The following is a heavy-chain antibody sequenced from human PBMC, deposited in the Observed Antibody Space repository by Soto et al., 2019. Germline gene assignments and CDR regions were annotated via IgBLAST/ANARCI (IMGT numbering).Heavy chain of an antibody. Sequence: SETLSLTCTVSGGSISSGGYYWSWIRQHPGKGLEWIGYIYYSGSTYYNPSLKSRVTISVDTSKNQFSLKLSSVTAADTAVYYCAREAGIAAAGANFDPWGQGTLVTVSS. D-gene: IGHD6-13*01. CDR1: GGSISSGGYY. J-gene: IGHJ5*02. CDR3: AREAGIAAAGANFDP. V-gene: IGHV4-31*03. CDR2: IYYSGST.